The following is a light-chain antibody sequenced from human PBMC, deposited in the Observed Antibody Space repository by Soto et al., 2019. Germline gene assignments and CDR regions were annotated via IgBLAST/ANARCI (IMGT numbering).Light chain of an antibody. V-gene: IGKV3-15*01. CDR2: GVS. J-gene: IGKJ1*01. CDR3: QQYNNWPPT. Sequence: EIVMTQSPATLSVSPGERATLSCRASQSVRGNLAWYQQKTGQAPRILIYGVSTKASGIPDRFSGSGSGTELNLTISRLQSEDVAVYCCQQYNNWPPTCGQGTKVDIK. CDR1: QSVRGN.